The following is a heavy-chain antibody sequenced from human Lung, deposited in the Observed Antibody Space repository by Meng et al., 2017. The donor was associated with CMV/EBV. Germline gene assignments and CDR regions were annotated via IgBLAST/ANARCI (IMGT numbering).Heavy chain of an antibody. CDR3: AGVSRTLGCGYSNYFDP. J-gene: IGHJ5*02. CDR1: SITTDALC. Sequence: SITTDALCWGRQGPGPRLERMGRVNLFNVDRNFYNPSHRSRVSISINTAKNHFSLRLSSVTAADAAVYYGAGVSRTLGCGYSNYFDPWGQGTLVTVSS. V-gene: IGHV4-30-4*01. D-gene: IGHD4-11*01. CDR2: LFNVDRN.